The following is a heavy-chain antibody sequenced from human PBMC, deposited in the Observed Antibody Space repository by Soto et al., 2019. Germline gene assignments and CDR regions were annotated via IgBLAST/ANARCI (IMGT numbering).Heavy chain of an antibody. CDR2: IKSKTDGGTT. J-gene: IGHJ4*02. CDR1: GFTFSNAW. Sequence: EVQLVESGGGLVEPGGSLRLSCAASGFTFSNAWMSWVRQAPGKGLEWVGRIKSKTDGGTTEYAAPVRGRFTTTRDDSKHTNDLQDDSMATEATAMYYSTRIYWGQLAYWGQG. CDR3: TRIYWGQLAY. V-gene: IGHV3-15*01. D-gene: IGHD7-27*01.